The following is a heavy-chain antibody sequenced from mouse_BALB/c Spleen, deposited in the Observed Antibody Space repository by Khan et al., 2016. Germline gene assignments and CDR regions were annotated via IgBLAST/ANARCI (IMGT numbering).Heavy chain of an antibody. Sequence: QIQLVQSGPEMKKPGETVKISCMASVYTFTNYGVNWVKQAPGKGLKWLGWINTYTGQPTYGDDLKGRFAFSLETSASTAYLQINNLENEDTATYFCARLYLYYTMDYWGHGTSVTVSS. CDR2: INTYTGQP. J-gene: IGHJ4*01. CDR1: VYTFTNYG. CDR3: ARLYLYYTMDY. V-gene: IGHV9-3-1*01.